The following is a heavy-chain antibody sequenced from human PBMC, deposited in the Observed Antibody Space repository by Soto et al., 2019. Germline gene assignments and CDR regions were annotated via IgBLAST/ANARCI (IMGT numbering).Heavy chain of an antibody. CDR3: AKDPVDGCAFFDY. V-gene: IGHV4-59*01. CDR2: IHNSGST. D-gene: IGHD6-19*01. J-gene: IGHJ4*02. CDR1: GDSISGYH. Sequence: PSETLSLTCTVSGDSISGYHWNWIRQPPGKGVEWIGYIHNSGSTTYNSSLKSRVTISIDTSKKQSSLKLTSVTAADTAVFYGAKDPVDGCAFFDYWGQGTLVTVSS.